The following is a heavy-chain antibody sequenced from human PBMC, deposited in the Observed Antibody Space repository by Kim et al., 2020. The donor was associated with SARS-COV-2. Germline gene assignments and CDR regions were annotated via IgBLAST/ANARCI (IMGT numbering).Heavy chain of an antibody. CDR1: GFTFSSYG. V-gene: IGHV3-33*01. D-gene: IGHD6-19*01. CDR3: ARGWRGDSGWYWDAFDI. J-gene: IGHJ3*02. CDR2: IWYDGSNK. Sequence: GGSLRLSCAASGFTFSSYGMHWVRQAPGKGLEWVAVIWYDGSNKYYADSVKGRFTISRDNSKNTLYLQMNSLRAEDTAVYYCARGWRGDSGWYWDAFDIWGQGTMVTVSS.